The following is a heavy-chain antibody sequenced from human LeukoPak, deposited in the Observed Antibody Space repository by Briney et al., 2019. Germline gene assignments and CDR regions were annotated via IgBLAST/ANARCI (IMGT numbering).Heavy chain of an antibody. D-gene: IGHD6-25*01. CDR2: IYYSGST. V-gene: IGHV4-59*01. CDR3: ARFAATTMWGVFDY. J-gene: IGHJ4*02. Sequence: PSETLSLTCTVSGGSISSYCWSWIRQPPGKGLEWIGYIYYSGSTNYNPSLKSRVTISVDTSKNQFSLKLSSVTAADTAVYYCARFAATTMWGVFDYWGQGTLVTVSS. CDR1: GGSISSYC.